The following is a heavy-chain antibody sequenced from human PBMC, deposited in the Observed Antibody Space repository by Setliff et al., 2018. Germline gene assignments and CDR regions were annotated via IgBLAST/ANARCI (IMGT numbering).Heavy chain of an antibody. CDR2: INTNTGNP. D-gene: IGHD4-4*01. CDR1: GYTFTTYA. Sequence: ASVKVSCKASGYTFTTYATSWMRQAPGQGLEWMGWINTNTGNPSYAQGFTGRFVFSLDTSVSTAYLQISSLKAEDTAVYYCARASRFGTTVYRGSYYMDVWGKGTTVTVSS. CDR3: ARASRFGTTVYRGSYYMDV. V-gene: IGHV7-4-1*02. J-gene: IGHJ6*03.